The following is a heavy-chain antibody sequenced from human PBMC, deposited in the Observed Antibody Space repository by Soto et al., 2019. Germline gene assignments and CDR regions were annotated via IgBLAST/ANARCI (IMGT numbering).Heavy chain of an antibody. CDR2: IYYSGGT. CDR3: AGRYSGYDDAFDI. Sequence: QVQLQESGPGLVKPSETLSLTCTVSGGSINNYYWSWIRQPPGKGLEWIGYIYYSGGTNYNPSLKSRGTTSVDTSNSQFSLKLSSVTAADTAVYYCAGRYSGYDDAFDIWGQGTMVTVSS. J-gene: IGHJ3*02. CDR1: GGSINNYY. V-gene: IGHV4-59*01. D-gene: IGHD5-12*01.